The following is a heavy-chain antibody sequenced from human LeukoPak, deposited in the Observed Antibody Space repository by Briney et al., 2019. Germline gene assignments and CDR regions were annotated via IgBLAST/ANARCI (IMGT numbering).Heavy chain of an antibody. CDR1: GYTLTELS. J-gene: IGHJ4*02. D-gene: IGHD5-18*01. CDR2: FDPEDGET. Sequence: ASVKVSCKVSGYTLTELSMHWVRQAPGKGLEWMRGFDPEDGETIYAQKFQGRVTMTGDTSTDTAYMELSSLRSEDTAVYYCATGGSYGYLFDYWGQGTLVTVSS. CDR3: ATGGSYGYLFDY. V-gene: IGHV1-24*01.